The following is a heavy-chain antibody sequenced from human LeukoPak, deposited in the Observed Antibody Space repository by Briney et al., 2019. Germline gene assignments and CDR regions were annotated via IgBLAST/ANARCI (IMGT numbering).Heavy chain of an antibody. D-gene: IGHD1-1*01. CDR3: ARVLDPTGTADY. J-gene: IGHJ4*02. CDR1: GGSINNYY. Sequence: SETLSLTCTVSGGSINNYYWNWIRQPAGKGLEWIGYIYYSGSTNYNPSLKSRVTISVDTSKNQFSLKLSSVTAADTAVYYCARVLDPTGTADYWGQGTLVTVSS. V-gene: IGHV4-59*01. CDR2: IYYSGST.